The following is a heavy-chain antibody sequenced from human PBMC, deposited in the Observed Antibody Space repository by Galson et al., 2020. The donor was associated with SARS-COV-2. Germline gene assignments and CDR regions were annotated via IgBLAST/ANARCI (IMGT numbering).Heavy chain of an antibody. CDR2: ISWEGGGT. CDR1: GFTFDDYA. D-gene: IGHD3-3*01. V-gene: IGHV3-43D*04. CDR3: AKDQIFGSTAGVGAFDL. J-gene: IGHJ3*01. Sequence: GESLKISCVASGFTFDDYAMHWVRQAPGKGLEWVSLISWEGGGTFYAESVKGRFTISRDNSNNSLYLHMNSVTREDTAFYFCAKDQIFGSTAGVGAFDLWGQGTIVTV.